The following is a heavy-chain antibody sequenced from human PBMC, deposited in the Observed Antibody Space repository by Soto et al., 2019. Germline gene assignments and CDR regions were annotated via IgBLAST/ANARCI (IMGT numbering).Heavy chain of an antibody. D-gene: IGHD3-9*01. CDR2: IYYSGST. Sequence: SETLSLTCTASGGSISSGGYYWSWIRQHPGKGLEWIGYIYYSGSTYYNPSLKSRVTISVDTSKNQFSLKLSSVTAADTAVYYCARAYKKYYDILTGYYGPGNYFDYWGQGTLVTVSS. V-gene: IGHV4-31*03. CDR1: GGSISSGGYY. CDR3: ARAYKKYYDILTGYYGPGNYFDY. J-gene: IGHJ4*02.